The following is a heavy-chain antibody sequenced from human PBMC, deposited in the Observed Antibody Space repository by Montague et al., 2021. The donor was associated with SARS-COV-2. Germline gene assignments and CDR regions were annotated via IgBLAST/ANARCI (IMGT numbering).Heavy chain of an antibody. J-gene: IGHJ4*02. CDR3: ARGLDGYNWGY. V-gene: IGHV4-39*01. CDR2: INYGEST. Sequence: SETLSLTCTVSGDSISSSSNYWGWIRQSPGKGLEWIGSINYGESTHYNPSLKSRVTVSVDTSNNQFFLKLSSVTAADTAVYYCARGLDGYNWGYWGQGTLVTVSS. D-gene: IGHD5-24*01. CDR1: GDSISSSSNY.